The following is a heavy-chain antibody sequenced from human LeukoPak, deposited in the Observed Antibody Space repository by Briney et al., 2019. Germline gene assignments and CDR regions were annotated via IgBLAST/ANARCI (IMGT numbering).Heavy chain of an antibody. CDR1: GYTFTVYY. J-gene: IGHJ5*02. D-gene: IGHD3-10*01. V-gene: IGHV1-2*02. CDR3: ARDYPYGSGSYYFDP. CDR2: INPNSGGT. Sequence: ASVKLSCKSSGYTFTVYYMHWVRQAPGQGLEWMGWINPNSGGTNYAQKFQGRVTMTRDTSISTAYMELSRLRSDDTAVYYCARDYPYGSGSYYFDPWGQGTLVTVSS.